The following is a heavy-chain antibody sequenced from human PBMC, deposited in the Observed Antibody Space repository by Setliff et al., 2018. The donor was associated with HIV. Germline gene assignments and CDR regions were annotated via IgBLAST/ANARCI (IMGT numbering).Heavy chain of an antibody. CDR3: GRGNLVATRVYFFES. J-gene: IGHJ4*02. V-gene: IGHV1-69*06. D-gene: IGHD5-12*01. CDR1: GGTFSSYA. CDR2: IIPIFGTA. Sequence: VASVKVSCKASGGTFSSYAITWVRQAPGQGLEWMGGIIPIFGTANYAQKFQGRVTIIADKSTSTAYMELSSLISEDTAIYFCGRGNLVATRVYFFESWGQGTLVTVSS.